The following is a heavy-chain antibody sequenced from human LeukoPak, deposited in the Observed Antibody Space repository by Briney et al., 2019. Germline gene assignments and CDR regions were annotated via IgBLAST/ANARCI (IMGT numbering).Heavy chain of an antibody. V-gene: IGHV4-34*01. CDR3: ARQPASARVTSTHPSPRGWFVP. CDR2: INHSGYT. J-gene: IGHJ5*02. Sequence: SETLSLTCAVYGGSFSGYYWSWIRQPPEKGLEWIGEINHSGYTNYNPSLKSRVTISVDTSKNQFSLKLNSVTAADTAVYYCARQPASARVTSTHPSPRGWFVPWGQGTLVTVSS. CDR1: GGSFSGYY. D-gene: IGHD2/OR15-2a*01.